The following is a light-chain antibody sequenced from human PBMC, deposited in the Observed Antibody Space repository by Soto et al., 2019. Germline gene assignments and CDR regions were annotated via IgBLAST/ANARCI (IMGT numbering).Light chain of an antibody. CDR3: QQYVSSSWT. CDR2: GAS. V-gene: IGKV3-20*01. J-gene: IGKJ1*01. CDR1: QSVSSSY. Sequence: GERATLSCRASQSVSSSYLAWYQQKPGQAPRLLIYGASSRATGIPDRFSGSGSGTDFTLTISRLEPEDFAVYYCQQYVSSSWTFGQGTKVDIK.